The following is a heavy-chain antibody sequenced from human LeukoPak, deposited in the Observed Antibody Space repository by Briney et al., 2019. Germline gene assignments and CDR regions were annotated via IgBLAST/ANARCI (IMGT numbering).Heavy chain of an antibody. V-gene: IGHV5-51*01. J-gene: IGHJ5*02. D-gene: IGHD2-2*01. CDR3: ARRVEVVVPAAIDWFDP. Sequence: GESLKISCKGSGSSFTSYWIGWVRQMPGKGLEWMGIIYPGDSDTRYSPSFQGQVTISADKSISTAYLQWSSLKASDTAMYYCARRVEVVVPAAIDWFDPWGQGTLVTVSS. CDR1: GSSFTSYW. CDR2: IYPGDSDT.